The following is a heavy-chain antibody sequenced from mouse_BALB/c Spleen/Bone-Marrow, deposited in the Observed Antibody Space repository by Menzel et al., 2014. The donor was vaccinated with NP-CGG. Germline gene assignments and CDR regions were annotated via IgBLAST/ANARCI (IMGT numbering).Heavy chain of an antibody. J-gene: IGHJ3*01. Sequence: DVKLVESGPELVKPGASVKISCKASGYSFTGYFPNWVKQSHGKSLEWIGRINPYNGDTFYNQKFKGKATLTVDKSSSTAHMELLSLTSEDSAVYYCGRSYGYDDWFAYWGQGTLVTVSA. CDR3: GRSYGYDDWFAY. CDR2: INPYNGDT. D-gene: IGHD2-2*01. CDR1: GYSFTGYF. V-gene: IGHV1-37*01.